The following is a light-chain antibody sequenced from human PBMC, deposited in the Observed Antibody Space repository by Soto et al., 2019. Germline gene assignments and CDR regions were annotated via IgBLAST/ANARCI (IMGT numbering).Light chain of an antibody. Sequence: QSVLTQPPSVSGAPGQRVTISCTGSSSNIGAGYDVHWYQQLPGTAPNLLIYGNSNRPSGVPDRFSGSKSGTSASLAITGLQAEDEADYYCQSYDSSLNVFGTGTKLTVL. CDR1: SSNIGAGYD. J-gene: IGLJ1*01. V-gene: IGLV1-40*01. CDR2: GNS. CDR3: QSYDSSLNV.